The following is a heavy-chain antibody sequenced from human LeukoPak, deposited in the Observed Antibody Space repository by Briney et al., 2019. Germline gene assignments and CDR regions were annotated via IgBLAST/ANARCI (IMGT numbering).Heavy chain of an antibody. D-gene: IGHD4-17*01. CDR2: INVIGET. CDR1: GFTVTTNE. CDR3: ARELSAVKGDAFDL. V-gene: IGHV3-48*03. J-gene: IGHJ3*01. Sequence: GGSLRLPCAVSGFTVTTNEMNWVRQAPGKGPEWLSYINVIGETKYADSVKGRFTISRDSARNSVYLQMDSLRAEDTALYYCARELSAVKGDAFDLWGQGTMVTVS.